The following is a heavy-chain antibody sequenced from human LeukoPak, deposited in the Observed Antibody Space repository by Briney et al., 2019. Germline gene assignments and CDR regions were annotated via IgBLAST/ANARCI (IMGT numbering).Heavy chain of an antibody. J-gene: IGHJ6*02. V-gene: IGHV1-46*01. CDR3: ARDQGPAYGMDV. CDR1: GYTFTSYY. CDR2: INPSGGST. Sequence: ASVKVSCKASGYTFTSYYMHRVRQAPGQGLEWMGIINPSGGSTSYAQKFQGRVTMTRDTSTSTVYMELSSLRSEDTAVYYCARDQGPAYGMDVWGQGTTVTVSS.